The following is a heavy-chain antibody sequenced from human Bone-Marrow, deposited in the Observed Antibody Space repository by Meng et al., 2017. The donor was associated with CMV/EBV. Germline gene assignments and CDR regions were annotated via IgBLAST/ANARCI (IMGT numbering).Heavy chain of an antibody. V-gene: IGHV1-69*04. Sequence: SVKVSCKASGGTFSSYTISWLRQAPGQGLEWMGRIIPILGIANYAQKFQGRVTITADKSTSTAYMALSSLRSEDTTVYYCARDGPFRDSYYGMDVWGQGTTVTGSS. CDR2: IIPILGIA. CDR1: GGTFSSYT. CDR3: ARDGPFRDSYYGMDV. J-gene: IGHJ6*02.